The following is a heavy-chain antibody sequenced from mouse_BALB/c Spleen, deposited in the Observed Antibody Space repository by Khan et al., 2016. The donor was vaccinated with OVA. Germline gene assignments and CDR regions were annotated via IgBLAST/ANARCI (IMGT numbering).Heavy chain of an antibody. CDR1: GYTFTTYY. CDR2: IYPGDVNT. CDR3: ARGGYYGNYRAWFAY. D-gene: IGHD2-1*01. Sequence: QVQLQQSGPELVKPGASVRISCKTSGYTFTTYYINWLKQRPGQGLEWIGWIYPGDVNTKYNEKFKDKATLTAEKSSSTAYMQLSSLTSDDSAVYFCARGGYYGNYRAWFAYWGQGTLVTVST. J-gene: IGHJ3*01. V-gene: IGHV1S56*01.